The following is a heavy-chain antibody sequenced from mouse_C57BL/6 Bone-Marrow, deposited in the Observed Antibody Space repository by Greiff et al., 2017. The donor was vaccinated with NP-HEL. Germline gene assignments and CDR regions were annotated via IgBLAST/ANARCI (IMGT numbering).Heavy chain of an antibody. D-gene: IGHD1-1*01. Sequence: EVQLVESGGGLVQPGGSLKLSCAASGFTFSDYYMYWVRQTPEKRLEWVAYISNGGGSTYYPDTVKGRFTISRDNAKNTLYLQMSRLKSEDTAMYYCARQDYGSRGDAMDYWGQGTSVTVSS. CDR2: ISNGGGST. CDR1: GFTFSDYY. J-gene: IGHJ4*01. V-gene: IGHV5-12*01. CDR3: ARQDYGSRGDAMDY.